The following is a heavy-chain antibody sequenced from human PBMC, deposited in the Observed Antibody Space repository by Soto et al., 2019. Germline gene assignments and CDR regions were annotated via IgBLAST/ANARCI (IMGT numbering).Heavy chain of an antibody. Sequence: GGSLRLSCAASGFTFSSYAMHWVRQAPGKGLEWVAVISYDGSNKYYADSVKGRFTISRDNSKNTLYLQMNSLRAEDTAVYYCATSKAVVGSSYYFDYWGQGTLVTVSS. CDR3: ATSKAVVGSSYYFDY. V-gene: IGHV3-30-3*01. J-gene: IGHJ4*02. CDR2: ISYDGSNK. CDR1: GFTFSSYA. D-gene: IGHD2-2*01.